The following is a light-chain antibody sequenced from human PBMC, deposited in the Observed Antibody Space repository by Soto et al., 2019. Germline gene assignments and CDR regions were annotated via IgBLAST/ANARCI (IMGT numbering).Light chain of an antibody. Sequence: EIVLTQSPGTLSLSPGERVTLSCGASQSLSSNSLAWYQQKPGQAPRLLIYGASSRATGIPDRFSGSGSGTDFTLTISRLEPTDFAVYFCQQDGTLPYTFGQGTKLQIK. J-gene: IGKJ2*01. V-gene: IGKV3-20*01. CDR1: QSLSSNS. CDR3: QQDGTLPYT. CDR2: GAS.